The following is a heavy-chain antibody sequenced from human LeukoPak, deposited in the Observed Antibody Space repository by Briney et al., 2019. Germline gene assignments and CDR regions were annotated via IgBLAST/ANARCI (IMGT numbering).Heavy chain of an antibody. Sequence: PSETLSLTCAVYGGSFSGYYWSWIRQPPGKGLEWIGEINHSGSTNYNPSLKSRVTISVDTSKNQSSLKLSSVTAADTAVYYCARVVNYRGDDYWGQGTLVTVSS. D-gene: IGHD1-7*01. CDR3: ARVVNYRGDDY. CDR1: GGSFSGYY. CDR2: INHSGST. J-gene: IGHJ4*02. V-gene: IGHV4-34*01.